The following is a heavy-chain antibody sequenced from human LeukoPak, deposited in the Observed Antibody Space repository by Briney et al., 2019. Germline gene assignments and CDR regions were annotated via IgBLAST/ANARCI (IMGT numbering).Heavy chain of an antibody. J-gene: IGHJ4*02. Sequence: GGSLRLSCAASGFTFSDYYMSWIRQAPGKGLEWVSYISSSSSYTSYADSVKGRFTISRDNAKNSLYLQMNSLRAEDTAVYYCARAPGRYYDIDYWGQGTLVTVSS. V-gene: IGHV3-11*06. CDR3: ARAPGRYYDIDY. D-gene: IGHD3-9*01. CDR1: GFTFSDYY. CDR2: ISSSSSYT.